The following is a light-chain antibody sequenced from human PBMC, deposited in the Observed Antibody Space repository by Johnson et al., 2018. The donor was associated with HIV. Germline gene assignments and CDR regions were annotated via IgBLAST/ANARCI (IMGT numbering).Light chain of an antibody. CDR1: SSNIGNNY. CDR2: DNN. CDR3: GTWDSSLSAYV. J-gene: IGLJ1*01. V-gene: IGLV1-51*01. Sequence: QSVLTQPPSVSAAPGQKVTISCSGSSSNIGNNYVSWYQQLTGTAPKLLIYDNNKRPSGIPARFSGSKSGPSATLGSTGLQPGDAADYYCGTWDSSLSAYVFGTGTKVTVL.